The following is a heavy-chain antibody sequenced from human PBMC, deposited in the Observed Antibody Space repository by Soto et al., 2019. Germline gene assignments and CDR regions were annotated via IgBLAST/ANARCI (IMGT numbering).Heavy chain of an antibody. V-gene: IGHV4-31*03. CDR1: GGSISSGGYY. D-gene: IGHD2-2*01. CDR3: ARVPGDIVVVPAAITLRGGV. J-gene: IGHJ6*02. Sequence: QVQLQESGPGLVKPSQTLSLTCTVSGGSISSGGYYWSWIRQHPGKGLEWIGYIYYSGSTYYNPSLKSRVTRSVDTYKNQYSLKLSSVTAADTAVYYCARVPGDIVVVPAAITLRGGVWGQGTTVTVSS. CDR2: IYYSGST.